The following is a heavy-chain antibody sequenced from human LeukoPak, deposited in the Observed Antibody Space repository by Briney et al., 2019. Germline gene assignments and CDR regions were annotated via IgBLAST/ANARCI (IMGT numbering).Heavy chain of an antibody. CDR2: INPNTGGT. Sequence: ASVKVSCKASGYTFTGYYMNWVRQAPGQGLEWLGRINPNTGGTNYAQNFQGRVTITRDTSISTAYMELSRLRSDDTAVYYCARVGDGLNDAFDIWGQGTMVTVSS. J-gene: IGHJ3*02. CDR3: ARVGDGLNDAFDI. V-gene: IGHV1-2*06. D-gene: IGHD5-24*01. CDR1: GYTFTGYY.